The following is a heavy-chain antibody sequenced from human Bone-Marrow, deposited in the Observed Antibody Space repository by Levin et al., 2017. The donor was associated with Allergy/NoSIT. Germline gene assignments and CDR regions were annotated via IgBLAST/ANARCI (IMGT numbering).Heavy chain of an antibody. Sequence: GGSLRLSCAASGFDFRHYALHWVRQAPGKGLEWVAAISYDGYNKYQADSVKGRFAISRDNSKNTLYLQMNSLRGEDTAVYYCAREIAQREVVYWGQGTLVIVSS. D-gene: IGHD6-25*01. J-gene: IGHJ4*02. CDR2: ISYDGYNK. V-gene: IGHV3-30*09. CDR1: GFDFRHYA. CDR3: AREIAQREVVY.